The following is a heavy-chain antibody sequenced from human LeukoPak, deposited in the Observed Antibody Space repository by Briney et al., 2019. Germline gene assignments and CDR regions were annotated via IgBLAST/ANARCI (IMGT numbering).Heavy chain of an antibody. CDR2: IIPIFGTA. CDR1: GGTFSSYA. J-gene: IGHJ4*02. Sequence: ASVKVTCKAYGGTFSSYAISWVRQAPGQGLEWMGGIIPIFGTANYAQKFQGRVTITADESTSTAYMELSSLRSEDTAVYYCARSRDTAMVTFFDYWGQGTLVTVSS. CDR3: ARSRDTAMVTFFDY. V-gene: IGHV1-69*13. D-gene: IGHD5-18*01.